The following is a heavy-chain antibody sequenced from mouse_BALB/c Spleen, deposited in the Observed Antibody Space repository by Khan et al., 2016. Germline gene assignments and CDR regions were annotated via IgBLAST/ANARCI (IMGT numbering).Heavy chain of an antibody. D-gene: IGHD2-3*01. CDR2: ILPGSGSV. CDR3: AKGLLGAMDY. CDR1: GYTFSTHW. J-gene: IGHJ4*01. Sequence: QVQLQQSGAELVKPGASVKISCKATGYTFSTHWIEWVKQRPGHGLEWIGEILPGSGSVTYTEKFKDKATFTAETSSNTAYMQLSSLTSEDSAVYYCAKGLLGAMDYWGQGTSVTVSS. V-gene: IGHV1-9*01.